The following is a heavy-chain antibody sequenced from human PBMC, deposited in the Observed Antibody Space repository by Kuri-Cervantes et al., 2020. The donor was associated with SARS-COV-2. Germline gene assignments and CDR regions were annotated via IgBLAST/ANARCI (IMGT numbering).Heavy chain of an antibody. CDR2: INVYSGDT. CDR1: GYTFTGFY. V-gene: IGHV1-18*01. D-gene: IGHD3-3*01. Sequence: ASVKVSCKASGYTFTGFYMHWVRQAPGQGLEWMGWINVYSGDTTYAQKFQGRVTVTTDRSTNTAYMELRSLRSDDTAVYYCARASGYWDHWGQGTLVTVSS. CDR3: ARASGYWDH. J-gene: IGHJ4*02.